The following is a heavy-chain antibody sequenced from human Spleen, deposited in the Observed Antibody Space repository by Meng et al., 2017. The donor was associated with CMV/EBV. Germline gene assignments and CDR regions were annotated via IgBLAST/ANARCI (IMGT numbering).Heavy chain of an antibody. CDR3: ARGLGYCSSTSCYMQGGLDV. CDR2: IYSGGST. CDR1: GFTVSSNY. D-gene: IGHD2-2*02. V-gene: IGHV3-53*01. Sequence: GESLKISCAASGFTVSSNYMSWVRQAPGKGLEWVSVIYSGGSTYYADSVKGRFTVSRDNAKNSLYLQMNSLRAEDTAVYYCARGLGYCSSTSCYMQGGLDVWGQGTTVTVSS. J-gene: IGHJ6*02.